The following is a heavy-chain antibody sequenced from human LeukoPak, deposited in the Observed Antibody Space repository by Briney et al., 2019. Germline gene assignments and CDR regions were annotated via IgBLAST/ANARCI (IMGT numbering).Heavy chain of an antibody. D-gene: IGHD3-10*01. CDR2: INHSGST. J-gene: IGHJ4*02. CDR1: GGSFSGYY. Sequence: SETLSLTCAVDGGSFSGYYWSWIRQPPGKGLEWIGEINHSGSTNYNPSLKSRVTISVDTSKNQFSLKLSSVTAADTAVYYCARVRGDIYYYGSGSYSYWGQGTLVTVSS. V-gene: IGHV4-34*01. CDR3: ARVRGDIYYYGSGSYSY.